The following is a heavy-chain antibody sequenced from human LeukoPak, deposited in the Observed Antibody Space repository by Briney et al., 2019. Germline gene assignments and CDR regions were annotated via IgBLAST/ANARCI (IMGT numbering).Heavy chain of an antibody. CDR2: ISGSGGST. Sequence: PGGSLRLSCVASGFTFSSYAMSWVRQAPGKGLEWVSAISGSGGSTYYADSVKGRFTISRDNSKNTLYLQMNSLRAEDTAVYYCAKVSLGGSYFLSSYWGQGTLVTVSS. D-gene: IGHD1-26*01. V-gene: IGHV3-23*01. CDR1: GFTFSSYA. J-gene: IGHJ4*02. CDR3: AKVSLGGSYFLSSY.